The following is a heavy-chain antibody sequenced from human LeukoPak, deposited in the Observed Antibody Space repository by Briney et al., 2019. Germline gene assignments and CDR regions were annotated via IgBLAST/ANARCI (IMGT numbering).Heavy chain of an antibody. V-gene: IGHV3-21*01. CDR2: ISSSSDYI. Sequence: GGSLRLSCPASGFTFSDYSMSWVGQSPGKGLEWVSSISSSSDYIYYADSVKGRFTISRDNARNSLYLQMNSLRAEDTAVYYCARSRSVSNYKGMDVWGQGTTVTVSS. D-gene: IGHD5/OR15-5a*01. CDR1: GFTFSDYS. CDR3: ARSRSVSNYKGMDV. J-gene: IGHJ6*02.